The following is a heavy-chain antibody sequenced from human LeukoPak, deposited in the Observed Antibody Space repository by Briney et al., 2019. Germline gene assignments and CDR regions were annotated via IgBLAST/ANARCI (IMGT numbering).Heavy chain of an antibody. CDR2: IIPIFGTA. CDR3: ARDGGEIVAYNDAFDI. D-gene: IGHD5-12*01. CDR1: GGTLSSYA. Sequence: SVKVSCKASGGTLSSYAISWLRQAPGQGLKWMGGIIPIFGTANYAQKFQGRVTITADESTSTAYMELSSLRSEDTAVYYCARDGGEIVAYNDAFDIWGQGTMVTVSS. V-gene: IGHV1-69*13. J-gene: IGHJ3*02.